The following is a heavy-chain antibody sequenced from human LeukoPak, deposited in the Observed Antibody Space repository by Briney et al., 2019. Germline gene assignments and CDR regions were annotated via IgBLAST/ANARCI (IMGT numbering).Heavy chain of an antibody. V-gene: IGHV4-4*07. D-gene: IGHD2-8*01. CDR2: IYSSGGT. J-gene: IGHJ3*02. CDR1: GGSLGGYY. CDR3: ARLNGDGFDI. Sequence: PSETLSLTCTVSGGSLGGYYWYWIRQPAGKGLEWIGRIYSSGGTNYAPSLKSRVTMSIDTSKKHLSLKLNTVTAADTAVYYCARLNGDGFDIWGQGTKVTVSS.